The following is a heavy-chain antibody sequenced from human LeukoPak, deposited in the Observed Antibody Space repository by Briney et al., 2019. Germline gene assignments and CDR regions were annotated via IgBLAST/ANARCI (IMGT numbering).Heavy chain of an antibody. CDR2: IYYSGST. CDR1: GGSISSGDYY. D-gene: IGHD1-26*01. Sequence: SETLSLTCTVSGGSISSGDYYWSWLRQPPGKGLEWIGYIYYSGSTYYNPSLKSRVTISVDTSKNQFSLKLSSVTAADTAVYYCASDRGNYSFDYWGQGTLVTVSS. CDR3: ASDRGNYSFDY. V-gene: IGHV4-30-4*08. J-gene: IGHJ4*02.